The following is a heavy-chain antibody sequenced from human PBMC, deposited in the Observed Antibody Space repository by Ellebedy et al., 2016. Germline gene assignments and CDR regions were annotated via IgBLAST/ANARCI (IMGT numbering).Heavy chain of an antibody. CDR2: ISGSGGST. CDR1: GFTFDDYA. V-gene: IGHV3-23*01. CDR3: AKRRFGELRFDP. Sequence: GGSLRLSXAASGFTFDDYAMHWVRQAPGKGLEWVSGISGSGGSTYYADSVKGRFTISRDNSKNTLYLQMNSLRAEDTAVYYCAKRRFGELRFDPWGQGTLVTVSS. D-gene: IGHD3-10*01. J-gene: IGHJ5*02.